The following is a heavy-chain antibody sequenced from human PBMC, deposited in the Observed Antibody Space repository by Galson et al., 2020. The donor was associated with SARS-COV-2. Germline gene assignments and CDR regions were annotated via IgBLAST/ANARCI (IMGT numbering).Heavy chain of an antibody. CDR3: ARTLGPGDYDILTGYLADFDS. J-gene: IGHJ4*02. V-gene: IGHV3-11*01. CDR2: ISSRGTTV. CDR1: GFTFSDYY. D-gene: IGHD3-9*01. Sequence: GGSLRLSCTASGFTFSDYYMSWIRQAPGKGLEWISYISSRGTTVDYADSVKGRFTISRENAKNSLYLQISSLRADDTAVYYCARTLGPGDYDILTGYLADFDSWGQGTLVTVSS.